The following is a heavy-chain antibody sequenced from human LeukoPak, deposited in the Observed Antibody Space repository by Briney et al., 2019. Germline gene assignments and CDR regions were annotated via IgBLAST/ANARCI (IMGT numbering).Heavy chain of an antibody. V-gene: IGHV4-34*01. CDR1: GGTFSGYY. J-gene: IGHJ5*02. CDR3: ARGKGYSYGYFWFDQ. Sequence: SETLSLTCAVSGGTFSGYYWSWIRQPPGKGLEWIGEINHSGSTNYNPSLKSRVTISVDTSKNQFSLKLSSVTAADTAVYYCARGKGYSYGYFWFDQWGQGTLVTVSS. CDR2: INHSGST. D-gene: IGHD5-18*01.